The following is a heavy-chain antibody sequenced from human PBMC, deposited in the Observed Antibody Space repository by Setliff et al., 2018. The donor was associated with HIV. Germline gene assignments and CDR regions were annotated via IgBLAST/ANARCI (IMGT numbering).Heavy chain of an antibody. J-gene: IGHJ4*02. CDR2: IYYSGTT. CDR3: AREFSSSSFDQ. D-gene: IGHD6-6*01. Sequence: PSETLSLTCSVSGGSISSGSHYWGWIRQAPGKGLEWIWNIYYSGTTFYNPSLKSRVSISVDTSRNEFSLKLTSVTAADTAVYYCAREFSSSSFDQWGQGTLVTVSS. V-gene: IGHV4-39*02. CDR1: GGSISSGSHY.